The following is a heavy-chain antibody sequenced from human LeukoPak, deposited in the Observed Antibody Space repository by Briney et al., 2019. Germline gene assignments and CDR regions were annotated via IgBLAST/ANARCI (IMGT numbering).Heavy chain of an antibody. V-gene: IGHV3-30-3*01. CDR3: ARVSTVTNYYYYYGMDV. J-gene: IGHJ6*02. CDR2: ISYDGSNK. CDR1: GFTFSTYA. D-gene: IGHD4-11*01. Sequence: GGSLRLSCAASGFTFSTYAMHWVRQAPGKGLEWVAVISYDGSNKYYADSVKGRFTISRDNSKNTLYLQMNSLRAEDTAVYYCARVSTVTNYYYYYGMDVRGQGTTVTVSS.